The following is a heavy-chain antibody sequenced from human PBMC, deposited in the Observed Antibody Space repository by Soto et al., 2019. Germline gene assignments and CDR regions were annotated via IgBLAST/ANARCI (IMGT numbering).Heavy chain of an antibody. CDR2: IDPIDSYT. J-gene: IGHJ2*01. V-gene: IGHV5-10-1*03. CDR3: ARREKGYYYDSRKHFDL. Sequence: EVQLVQSGAEVKKPGESLRISCKGSGYSFTNYWISWVRQMPGEGLEWMGRIDPIDSYTSYSPSFQGHVNISGDKSISTVFLQWSSLKASDTAMYYCARREKGYYYDSRKHFDLWGRGTLVTVSS. CDR1: GYSFTNYW. D-gene: IGHD3-22*01.